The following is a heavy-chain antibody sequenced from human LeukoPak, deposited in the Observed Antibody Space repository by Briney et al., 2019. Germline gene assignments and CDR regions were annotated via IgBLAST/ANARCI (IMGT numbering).Heavy chain of an antibody. D-gene: IGHD2-2*03. Sequence: PGGSLRLSCAASGFTFSSYGMHWVRQAPGKGLEWVAFIRYDGSNKYYADSVKGRFTIPRDNSKNTLYLQMNSLRAEDTAVYYCAKRMDIVVVPAADFDYWGQGTLVTVSS. J-gene: IGHJ4*02. CDR2: IRYDGSNK. V-gene: IGHV3-30*02. CDR3: AKRMDIVVVPAADFDY. CDR1: GFTFSSYG.